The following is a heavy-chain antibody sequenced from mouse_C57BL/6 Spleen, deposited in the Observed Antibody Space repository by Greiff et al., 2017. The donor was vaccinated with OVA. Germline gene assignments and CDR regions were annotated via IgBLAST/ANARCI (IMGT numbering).Heavy chain of an antibody. J-gene: IGHJ2*01. V-gene: IGHV14-4*01. CDR1: GFNIKDDY. CDR2: IDPENGDT. CDR3: TLYDYDDGEAHFDY. D-gene: IGHD2-4*01. Sequence: LQQSGAELVRPGASVKLSCTASGFNIKDDYMHWVKQRPEQGLEWIGWIDPENGDTEYASKFQGKATITADTSSNTAYLQLSSLTSEDTAVYYCTLYDYDDGEAHFDYWGQGTTLTVSS.